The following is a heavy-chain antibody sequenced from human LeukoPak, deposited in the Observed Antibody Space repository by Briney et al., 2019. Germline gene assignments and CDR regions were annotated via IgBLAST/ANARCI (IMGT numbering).Heavy chain of an antibody. CDR3: ARDISMEATGGVRWFDP. CDR1: GFTVSSNY. Sequence: GGSLRLSCAASGFTVSSNYMSWVRQAPGKGLEWVSVIYSGGSTYYADSVKGRFTISRDNSKNTLYLQMNSLRAEDTAVYYCARDISMEATGGVRWFDPWGQGTLVTASS. CDR2: IYSGGST. D-gene: IGHD3-3*02. J-gene: IGHJ5*02. V-gene: IGHV3-53*01.